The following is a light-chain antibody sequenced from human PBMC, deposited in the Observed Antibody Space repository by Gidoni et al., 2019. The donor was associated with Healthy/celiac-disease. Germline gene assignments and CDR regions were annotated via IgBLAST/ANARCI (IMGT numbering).Light chain of an antibody. J-gene: IGKJ1*01. CDR1: QSISSY. CDR2: AAS. Sequence: IQLTQSPSSLSASVRDRVTITCRASQSISSYLNWYQQKPGKATKLLIYAASSLQSGVPSRFSGSGSGTDFTLTISSLQPEDFATYYCQQSYSTPWTFGQGTKVEIK. CDR3: QQSYSTPWT. V-gene: IGKV1-39*01.